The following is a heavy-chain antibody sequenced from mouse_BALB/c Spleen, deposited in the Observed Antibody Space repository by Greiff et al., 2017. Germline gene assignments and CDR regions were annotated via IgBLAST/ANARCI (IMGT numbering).Heavy chain of an antibody. Sequence: EVMLVESGGGLVQPGGSRKLSCAASGFTFSSFGMHWVRQAPEKGLEWVAYISSGSSTIYYADTVKGRFTISRDNPKNTLFLQMTSLRSEDTAMYYCARGGNWFAYWGQGTLVTVSA. J-gene: IGHJ3*01. D-gene: IGHD1-1*01. CDR3: ARGGNWFAY. CDR1: GFTFSSFG. CDR2: ISSGSSTI. V-gene: IGHV5-17*02.